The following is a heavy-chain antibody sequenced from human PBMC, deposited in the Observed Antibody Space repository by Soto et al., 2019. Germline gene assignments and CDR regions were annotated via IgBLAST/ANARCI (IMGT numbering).Heavy chain of an antibody. J-gene: IGHJ4*02. D-gene: IGHD3-22*01. CDR2: IIPILGTA. V-gene: IGHV1-69*13. Sequence: SVKVSCKASGGTFSSYAISWVRQAPGQGLEWMGGIIPILGTANYAQKFQGRVTITADESTSTAYMELSSLRSEDTAVYYRARKYYYDSSGYSTVGLDYWGQGTLVTVSS. CDR1: GGTFSSYA. CDR3: ARKYYYDSSGYSTVGLDY.